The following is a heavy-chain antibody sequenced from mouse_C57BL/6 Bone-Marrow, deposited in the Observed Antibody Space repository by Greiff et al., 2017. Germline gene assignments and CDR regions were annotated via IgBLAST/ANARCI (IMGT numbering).Heavy chain of an antibody. D-gene: IGHD4-1*01. Sequence: EVQVVESGEGLVKPGGSLKLSCAASGFTFSSYAMSWVRQTPEKRLEWVAYISSGGDYIYYADTVKGRFTISRDNARNTLYLQMSSLKSEDTAMYYCTRGGANWDGRWYFDYWGQGTTLTVSS. CDR3: TRGGANWDGRWYFDY. CDR1: GFTFSSYA. V-gene: IGHV5-9-1*02. J-gene: IGHJ2*01. CDR2: ISSGGDYI.